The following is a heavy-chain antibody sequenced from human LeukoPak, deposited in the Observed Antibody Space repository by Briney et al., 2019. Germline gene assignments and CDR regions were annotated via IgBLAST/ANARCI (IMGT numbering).Heavy chain of an antibody. D-gene: IGHD3-22*01. CDR1: GGSISSSSFY. CDR3: TEFYFDRSGYADY. V-gene: IGHV4-39*01. CDR2: IHYRGST. Sequence: SETLSLTRTVSGGSISSSSFYWGWIRQPPGKGLEWIGSIHYRGSTYYNPSLKSRVTISVDMSENQVSLKLRSVTAADTAVYYCTEFYFDRSGYADYWGQGTLVTVSS. J-gene: IGHJ4*02.